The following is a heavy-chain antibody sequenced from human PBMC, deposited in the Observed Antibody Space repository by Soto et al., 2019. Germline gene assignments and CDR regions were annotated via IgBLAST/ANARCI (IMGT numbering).Heavy chain of an antibody. D-gene: IGHD2-21*02. Sequence: ETLSLTCAVSGGSISSSNWWSWVRQPPGKGLEWIGEIYHSGSTNYNPSLKSRVTISVDKSKNQFSLKLSSVTAADTAVYYCARDDGGNSDAFDIWGQGTMVTVSS. CDR3: ARDDGGNSDAFDI. V-gene: IGHV4-4*02. J-gene: IGHJ3*02. CDR2: IYHSGST. CDR1: GGSISSSNW.